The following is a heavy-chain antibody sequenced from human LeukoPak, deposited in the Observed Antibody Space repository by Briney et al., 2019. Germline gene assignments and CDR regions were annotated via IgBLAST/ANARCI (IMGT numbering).Heavy chain of an antibody. CDR3: ARSDTNAWYDY. CDR2: IYYSGTT. J-gene: IGHJ4*02. CDR1: GGSISNYY. V-gene: IGHV4-59*01. D-gene: IGHD6-13*01. Sequence: PSETLSFTCTISGGSISNYYWSWMRQSPGKGLEWIGYIYYSGTTNYNPSLKSRVSLSVDTSKNQFSLKLASVTAADTAVYYCARSDTNAWYDYWGQGTLVTVSS.